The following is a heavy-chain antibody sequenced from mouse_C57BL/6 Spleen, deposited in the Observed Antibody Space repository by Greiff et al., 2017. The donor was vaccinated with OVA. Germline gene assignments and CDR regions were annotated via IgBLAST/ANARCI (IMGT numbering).Heavy chain of an antibody. J-gene: IGHJ2*01. CDR3: AREDDYDDY. CDR1: GYTFTSYG. CDR2: IDPRSGST. Sequence: QVQLKQSGAELARPGASVKLSCKASGYTFTSYGISWVKQRTGQGLEWIGEIDPRSGSTYYNEKFKGKATLTADKSSSTAYMELRSLTSEDSAVYFCAREDDYDDYWGQGTTLTVSS. V-gene: IGHV1-81*01. D-gene: IGHD2-4*01.